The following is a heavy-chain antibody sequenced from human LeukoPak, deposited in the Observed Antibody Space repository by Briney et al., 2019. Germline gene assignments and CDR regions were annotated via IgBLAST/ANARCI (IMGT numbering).Heavy chain of an antibody. D-gene: IGHD5-12*01. CDR2: IPNDGSNK. CDR3: AKERRGYSGYERSYYYYYGMDV. J-gene: IGHJ6*04. Sequence: GGSLRLSCAASGFTFSTYGMHWVRQAPGKGLEWVAVIPNDGSNKYYADSVKGRFTISRDKSKNTLYLQMNSLRAEDTAVYYCAKERRGYSGYERSYYYYYGMDVWGKGTTVTVSS. CDR1: GFTFSTYG. V-gene: IGHV3-30*18.